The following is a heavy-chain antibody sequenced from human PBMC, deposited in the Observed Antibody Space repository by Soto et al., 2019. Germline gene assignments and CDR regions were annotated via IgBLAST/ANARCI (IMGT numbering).Heavy chain of an antibody. J-gene: IGHJ4*02. CDR1: GFTFITYT. Sequence: GGSLRLSCTASGFTFITYTMNWVRQAPGKGLEWISYISPDGSMYYADSVKSRFTISRDNAKNSLFLQMNSLRGEDTAVYYCARDRDYAFDYWGLGTLVTVSS. D-gene: IGHD2-2*01. V-gene: IGHV3-48*01. CDR2: ISPDGSM. CDR3: ARDRDYAFDY.